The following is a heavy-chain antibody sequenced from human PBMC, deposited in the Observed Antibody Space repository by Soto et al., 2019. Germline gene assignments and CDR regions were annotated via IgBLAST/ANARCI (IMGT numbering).Heavy chain of an antibody. CDR3: ARDGGYCSSTSCSPNHYGMDV. V-gene: IGHV1-2*04. CDR1: GDTFTGYY. CDR2: INPNSGGT. Sequence: GASVKASCKASGDTFTGYYMHWVRQAPEQGLEWMGWINPNSGGTNYAQKFQGWVTMTRDTSISTAYMELSRLRSDDTAVYYCARDGGYCSSTSCSPNHYGMDVWGQGTTVTVSS. D-gene: IGHD2-2*01. J-gene: IGHJ6*02.